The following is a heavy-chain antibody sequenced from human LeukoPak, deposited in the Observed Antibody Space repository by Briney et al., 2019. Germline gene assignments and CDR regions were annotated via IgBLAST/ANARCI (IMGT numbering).Heavy chain of an antibody. V-gene: IGHV3-53*01. Sequence: GGSLRLSCAASGFTVSSNYMSWVRQAPGKGLEWVSVIYSGGSTYYADSVKGRFTISRDNSKNTLYLQMNSLRAEDTAVYYCARDHLAVAGRGNYYYYGMDVWGQGTTVTVS. D-gene: IGHD6-19*01. CDR3: ARDHLAVAGRGNYYYYGMDV. J-gene: IGHJ6*02. CDR2: IYSGGST. CDR1: GFTVSSNY.